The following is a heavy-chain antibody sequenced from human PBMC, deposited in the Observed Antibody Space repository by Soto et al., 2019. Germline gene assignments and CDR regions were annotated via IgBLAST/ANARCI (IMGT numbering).Heavy chain of an antibody. J-gene: IGHJ3*02. CDR3: AKATATGGGAFDI. V-gene: IGHV3-23*01. Sequence: GGSLRLSCAASGFICSSYDMSWVRQAPGKGLEWVSTILVDGRTFYVDSVKGRFTISRDTSQNTVYLQMNSLAAGDTALYYCAKATATGGGAFDICGQGTMVTVSS. CDR2: ILVDGRT. CDR1: GFICSSYD. D-gene: IGHD2-8*02.